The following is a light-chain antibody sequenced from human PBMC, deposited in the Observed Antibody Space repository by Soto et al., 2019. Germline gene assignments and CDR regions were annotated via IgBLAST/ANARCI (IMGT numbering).Light chain of an antibody. CDR3: YSYTTSSTYV. CDR1: SSDVGGYNY. J-gene: IGLJ1*01. Sequence: QSALTQPASVSGSPGQSITISCTGTSSDVGGYNYVSWYQQHPAKAPKLMIYDVSNRPSGVSNRFSGSKSGNTASLTISGLQAEDEADYYCYSYTTSSTYVFETGTKVTVL. V-gene: IGLV2-14*01. CDR2: DVS.